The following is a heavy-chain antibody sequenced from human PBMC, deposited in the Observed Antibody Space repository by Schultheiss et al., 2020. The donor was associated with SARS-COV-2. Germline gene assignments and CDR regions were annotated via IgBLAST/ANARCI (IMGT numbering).Heavy chain of an antibody. Sequence: GSLRLSCAVYGGSFSGYYWSWIRQPPGKGLEWIGEINHSGSTNYNPSLKSRVTISVDTSKNQFSLKLSSVTAADTAVYYCARGRGYSYVYYYYGMDVWGQGTTVTVSS. CDR2: INHSGST. CDR3: ARGRGYSYVYYYYGMDV. D-gene: IGHD5-18*01. CDR1: GGSFSGYY. J-gene: IGHJ6*02. V-gene: IGHV4-34*01.